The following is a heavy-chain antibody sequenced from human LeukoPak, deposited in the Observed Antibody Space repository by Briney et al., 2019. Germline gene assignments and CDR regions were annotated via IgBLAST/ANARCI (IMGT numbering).Heavy chain of an antibody. J-gene: IGHJ6*03. D-gene: IGHD3-16*01. CDR3: AKGGGAAHYYMDV. CDR1: GFSFSPYA. V-gene: IGHV3-23*01. Sequence: PGGSLRLSCAASGFSFSPYAMTWVRQAPGKGLERVSAIISGSGGSTYYADSVRGRFTISRDNSKNTLYLQMNSLRAEDTAVYYCAKGGGAAHYYMDVWGKGTTVTVSS. CDR2: IISGSGGST.